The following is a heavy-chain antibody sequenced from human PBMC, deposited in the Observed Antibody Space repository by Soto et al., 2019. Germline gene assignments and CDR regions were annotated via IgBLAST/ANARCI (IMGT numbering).Heavy chain of an antibody. V-gene: IGHV1-3*01. D-gene: IGHD2-2*01. CDR2: INAGNGNT. CDR3: ARGLLGYCSSTSCPEVYYYGMDV. Sequence: ASVKVSCKASGGTFSSYAISWVRQAPGQGLEWMGGINAGNGNTKYSQKFQGRVTITRDTSASTAYMELSSLRSEDTAVYYCARGLLGYCSSTSCPEVYYYGMDVWGQGTTVT. CDR1: GGTFSSYA. J-gene: IGHJ6*02.